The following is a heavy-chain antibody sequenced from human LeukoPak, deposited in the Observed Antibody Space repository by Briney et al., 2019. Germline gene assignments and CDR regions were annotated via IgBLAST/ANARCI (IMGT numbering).Heavy chain of an antibody. CDR3: ARTVTTSSYYSDY. V-gene: IGHV1-18*01. CDR2: ISGYDGNT. CDR1: GYTFTTYG. D-gene: IGHD4-17*01. J-gene: IGHJ4*02. Sequence: VASVKVSCKASGYTFTTYGVSWVRQTPGQGLEWMGWISGYDGNTNYAQKLRGRVTMTTDTSTSTAYMDLRSLRSDDTALYYCARTVTTSSYYSDYWGQGTLVTVSS.